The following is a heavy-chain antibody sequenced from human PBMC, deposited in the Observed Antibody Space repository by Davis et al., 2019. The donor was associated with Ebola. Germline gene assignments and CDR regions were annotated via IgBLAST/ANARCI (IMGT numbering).Heavy chain of an antibody. Sequence: GESLKISCAASGLSVRSHYISWVRQAPGKGLEWVSVIYVGEIAYYADSVKGRFTISRDNSKNPLHLQMNSLRADDTAVYYCAKHCPGGNCYDNWGPGTLVTVSA. V-gene: IGHV3-53*01. J-gene: IGHJ5*02. CDR1: GLSVRSHY. CDR3: AKHCPGGNCYDN. D-gene: IGHD2-8*02. CDR2: IYVGEIA.